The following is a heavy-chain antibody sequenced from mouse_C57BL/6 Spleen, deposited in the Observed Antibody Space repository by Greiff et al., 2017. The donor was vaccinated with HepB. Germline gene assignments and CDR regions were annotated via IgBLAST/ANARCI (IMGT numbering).Heavy chain of an antibody. D-gene: IGHD1-1*01. CDR3: ALTTVVATRLFDY. CDR2: INPNNGGT. J-gene: IGHJ2*01. CDR1: GYTFTDYN. Sequence: VQLQQSGPELVKPGASVKMSCKASGYTFTDYNMHWVKQSHGKSLEWIGYINPNNGGTSYNQKFKGKATLTVNKSSSTAYMELRSLTSEDSAVYYFALTTVVATRLFDYWGQGTTLTVSS. V-gene: IGHV1-22*01.